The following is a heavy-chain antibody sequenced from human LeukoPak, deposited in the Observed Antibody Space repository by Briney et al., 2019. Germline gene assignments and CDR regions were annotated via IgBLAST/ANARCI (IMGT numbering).Heavy chain of an antibody. V-gene: IGHV4-61*02. CDR2: IYTSGST. D-gene: IGHD2-2*01. CDR1: GGSISSGSYY. J-gene: IGHJ5*02. Sequence: PSETLSLTCPVSGGSISSGSYYWSWIRQPAGKGLEWIGRIYTSGSTNYNPSLKSRVTISVDTSKNQFSLKLSSVTAADTAVYYCARAYCSSTSCYPNWFDPWGQGTLVTVSS. CDR3: ARAYCSSTSCYPNWFDP.